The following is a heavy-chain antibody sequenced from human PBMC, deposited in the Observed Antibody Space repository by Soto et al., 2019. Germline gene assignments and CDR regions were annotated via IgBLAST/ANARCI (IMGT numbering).Heavy chain of an antibody. D-gene: IGHD2-21*01. CDR1: GGALTSYP. Sequence: QVRLEQSGAEVKKPGSSERVSCQASGGALTSYPIHWVRQAPGQGLEWMGVIDPLFDTSNLAEKFKARVTFTADAATQTVYMDLTSLRSDDPSVYFCATYPRTYNWIALWGQGTLLTVSS. CDR3: ATYPRTYNWIAL. J-gene: IGHJ5*02. V-gene: IGHV1-69*01. CDR2: IDPLFDTS.